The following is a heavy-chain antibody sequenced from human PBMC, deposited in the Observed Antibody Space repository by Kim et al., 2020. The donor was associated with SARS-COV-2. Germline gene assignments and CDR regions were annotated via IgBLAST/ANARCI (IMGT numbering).Heavy chain of an antibody. CDR3: AXXPPGXXGGXFXD. CDR1: GFSLSTSGVG. V-gene: IGHV2-5*02. D-gene: IGHD3-10*01. Sequence: SGPTLVNPTQTLTLTCTFSGFSLSTSGVGVGXXRQPPXKALXXLALIYWDDDKRXXXSLXXRLTXXKDTXXNQXXLTIXNMDPGDTATXYCAXXPPGXXGGXFXDWXXGTLVTVSS. J-gene: IGHJ4*02. CDR2: IYWDDDK.